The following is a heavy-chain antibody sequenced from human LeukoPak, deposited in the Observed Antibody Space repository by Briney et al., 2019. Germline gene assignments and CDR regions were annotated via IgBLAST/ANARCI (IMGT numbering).Heavy chain of an antibody. CDR2: INPNSGGT. CDR1: GYTFTGYY. CDR3: ARGYKPAYSSGWSIFDY. D-gene: IGHD6-19*01. Sequence: ASVKVSCKASGYTFTGYYMHSVRQAPGQGLEWMGWINPNSGGTNYAQKFQGRVTTTRNTSISTAYMELSSLRSEDTAVYYCARGYKPAYSSGWSIFDYWGQGPLVTVSS. V-gene: IGHV1-2*02. J-gene: IGHJ4*02.